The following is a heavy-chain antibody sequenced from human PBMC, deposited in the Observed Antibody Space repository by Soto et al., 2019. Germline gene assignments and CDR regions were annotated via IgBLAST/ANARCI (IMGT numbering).Heavy chain of an antibody. CDR2: ISSSSIYI. CDR1: GFSFSSYS. V-gene: IGHV3-21*01. J-gene: IGHJ6*02. Sequence: EVQVVESGGGLVKPGGSLRLSCAASGFSFSSYSMNWVRQAPGKGLEWVSAISSSSIYIYYGDSVKGRFTVSRDNAKNSLYLQRNSLRDEDTAVYYCARIGVAAAIGTFGMDVWGQGTTVTVSS. D-gene: IGHD2-2*01. CDR3: ARIGVAAAIGTFGMDV.